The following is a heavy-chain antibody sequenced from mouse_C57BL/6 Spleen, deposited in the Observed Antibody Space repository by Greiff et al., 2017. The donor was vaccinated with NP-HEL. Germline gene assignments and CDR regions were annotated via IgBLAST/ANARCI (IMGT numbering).Heavy chain of an antibody. CDR2: ISSGSGTI. CDR1: GFTFSDYG. D-gene: IGHD2-5*01. V-gene: IGHV5-17*01. Sequence: EVKLMESGGGLVKPGGSLKLSCAASGFTFSDYGMHWVRRAPEKGLEWVAYISSGSGTIYYADTVKGRFTISRDNAKNTLFLQMTSLRSEDTAMYYCARGDSNYDWYFDVWGTGTTVTVSS. J-gene: IGHJ1*03. CDR3: ARGDSNYDWYFDV.